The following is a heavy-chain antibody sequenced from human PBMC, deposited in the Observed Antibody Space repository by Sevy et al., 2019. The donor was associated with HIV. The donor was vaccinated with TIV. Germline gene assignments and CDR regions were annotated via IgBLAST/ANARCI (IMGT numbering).Heavy chain of an antibody. D-gene: IGHD4-17*01. CDR2: ISYDGSNK. J-gene: IGHJ6*02. V-gene: IGHV3-30-3*01. CDR1: GFTFSSYA. Sequence: GGSLRLSCAASGFTFSSYAMHWVRQAPGKGLERVAVISYDGSNKYYADSVKGRFTISRDNSKNTLYLQMNSLRAEDTAVYYCARDNLETTVTDYYYYYGMDVWCQGTTVTVSS. CDR3: ARDNLETTVTDYYYYYGMDV.